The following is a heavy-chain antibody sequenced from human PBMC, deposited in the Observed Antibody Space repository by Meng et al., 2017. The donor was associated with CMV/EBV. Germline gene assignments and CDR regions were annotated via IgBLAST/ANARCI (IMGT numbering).Heavy chain of an antibody. CDR2: INHSGST. CDR3: ARGGRIVVVPAAISRTRNNWFDP. Sequence: SQTLSLTCAVYGGSFSGSYWSWIRQPPGKGLEWIGEINHSGSTNYNPSLKSRVTISVDTSKNQFSLKLSSVTAADTAVYYCARGGRIVVVPAAISRTRNNWFDPWGQGTLVTVSS. CDR1: GGSFSGSY. J-gene: IGHJ5*02. V-gene: IGHV4-34*01. D-gene: IGHD2-2*02.